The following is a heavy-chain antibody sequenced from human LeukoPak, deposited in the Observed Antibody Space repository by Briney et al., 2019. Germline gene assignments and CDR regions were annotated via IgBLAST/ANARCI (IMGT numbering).Heavy chain of an antibody. Sequence: ASVKVSFKASGYTFTSYYMHWMRQAPGQGLEWMGIINPNGGSTTYSQGFQGRVTVTSDTSTSTVYMEVSSLRSEDTAVYYCARGTRHTYTERRRGDSTGYYFDYWGQGTLVTVSS. J-gene: IGHJ4*02. CDR1: GYTFTSYY. V-gene: IGHV1-46*01. CDR3: ARGTRHTYTERRRGDSTGYYFDY. D-gene: IGHD3-22*01. CDR2: INPNGGST.